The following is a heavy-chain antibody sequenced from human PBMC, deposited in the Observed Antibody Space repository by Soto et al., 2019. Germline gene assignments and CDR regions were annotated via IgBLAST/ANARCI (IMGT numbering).Heavy chain of an antibody. D-gene: IGHD6-19*01. V-gene: IGHV3-33*01. Sequence: GGSLRLSCAASGFTFSSFGMDWVRQAPGEGLEWVAVIWHDGRNKYYADSVKGRFTISSDNSKNTLYLQLNSLRAEDTAVYYCARDRGGSGWYGFDYWGQGTLATVSS. J-gene: IGHJ4*02. CDR1: GFTFSSFG. CDR3: ARDRGGSGWYGFDY. CDR2: IWHDGRNK.